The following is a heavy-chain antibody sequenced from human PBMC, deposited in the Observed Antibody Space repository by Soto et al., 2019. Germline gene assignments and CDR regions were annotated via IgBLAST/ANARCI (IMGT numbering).Heavy chain of an antibody. CDR2: ISGSGGST. Sequence: EVQLLESGGGLVQPGGSLRLSCAASGFTFSSYAMSWVRQAPGKGLEWVSVISGSGGSTYYVDSVKGRFTISRDNSKNTLYLQMNSLRAEDTAVYYCAKDQLARGGIAAAGYDYWGQGTLVTVSS. D-gene: IGHD6-13*01. CDR3: AKDQLARGGIAAAGYDY. V-gene: IGHV3-23*01. CDR1: GFTFSSYA. J-gene: IGHJ4*02.